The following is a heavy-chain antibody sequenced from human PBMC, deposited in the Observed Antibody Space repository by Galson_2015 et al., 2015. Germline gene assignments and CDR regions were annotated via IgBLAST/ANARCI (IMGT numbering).Heavy chain of an antibody. CDR2: IVPIFGTA. J-gene: IGHJ1*01. CDR1: GGTFSSYA. D-gene: IGHD6-13*01. Sequence: SVKVSCKASGGTFSSYAISWVRQAPGQGLEWMGGIVPIFGTANYAQKFQGRVTITADESTSTAYMELSSLRSEDTAVYYCARGTEQQLAAEYFQHWGQGTLVTVSS. CDR3: ARGTEQQLAAEYFQH. V-gene: IGHV1-69*13.